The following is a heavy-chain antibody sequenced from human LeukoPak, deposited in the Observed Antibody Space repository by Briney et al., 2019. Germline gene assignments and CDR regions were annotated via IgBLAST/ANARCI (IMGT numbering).Heavy chain of an antibody. D-gene: IGHD3-22*01. V-gene: IGHV1-46*01. Sequence: GVSVKVSCKASGYTFTSYYMHWVRQAPGQGLEWMGIINPSGGSTSYAQKFQGRVTMTRDTSTSTVYMELSSLRSEDTAVYYCARSYYYDSSGQPRDSYYGMDVWGQGTTVTVSS. CDR2: INPSGGST. CDR3: ARSYYYDSSGQPRDSYYGMDV. CDR1: GYTFTSYY. J-gene: IGHJ6*02.